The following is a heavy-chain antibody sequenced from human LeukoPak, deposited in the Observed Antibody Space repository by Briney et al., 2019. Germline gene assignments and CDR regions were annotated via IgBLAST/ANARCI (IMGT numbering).Heavy chain of an antibody. D-gene: IGHD3-22*01. CDR3: ARGDYYYDSSSGRGFDY. V-gene: IGHV1-69*04. CDR2: IIPILGIA. CDR1: GGTFSSYA. Sequence: GASVKVSRKASGGTFSSYAISWVRQAPGQGLEWMGRIIPILGIANYAQKFQGRVTITADKSTSTAYMELSSLRSEDTAVYYCARGDYYYDSSSGRGFDYWGQGTLVTVSS. J-gene: IGHJ4*02.